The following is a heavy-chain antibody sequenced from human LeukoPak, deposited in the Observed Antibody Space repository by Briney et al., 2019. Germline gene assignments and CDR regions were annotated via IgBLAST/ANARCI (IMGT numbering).Heavy chain of an antibody. CDR2: ISAYNGNT. CDR3: ARDPDSSGWYEMGY. CDR1: GYTFTSYG. V-gene: IGHV1-18*01. J-gene: IGHJ4*02. D-gene: IGHD6-19*01. Sequence: GASVKVSCKASGYTFTSYGISWVRQAPGQGLEWMGWISAYNGNTNYAQKLQGRVTMTTDTSTSTAYMELRSLRSDDTAVCYCARDPDSSGWYEMGYWGQGTLVTVSS.